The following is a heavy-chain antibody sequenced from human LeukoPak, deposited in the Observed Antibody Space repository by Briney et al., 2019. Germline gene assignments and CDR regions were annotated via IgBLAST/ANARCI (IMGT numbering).Heavy chain of an antibody. CDR3: ARDHYGDY. J-gene: IGHJ4*02. Sequence: PGGSLRLSCAASGFTFSSYALHWVRQAPGKGLEWVAVISYDGSNKSYADSVKGRFTISRDNAKNSLYLQMNSLRAEDTAVYYCARDHYGDYWGQGTLVTVSS. CDR1: GFTFSSYA. CDR2: ISYDGSNK. V-gene: IGHV3-30-3*01.